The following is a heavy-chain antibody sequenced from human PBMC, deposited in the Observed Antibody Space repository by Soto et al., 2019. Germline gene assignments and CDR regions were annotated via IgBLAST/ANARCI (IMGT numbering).Heavy chain of an antibody. V-gene: IGHV4-31*03. CDR2: IYYSGST. CDR3: ARGGSSWYGPFDY. Sequence: QVQLQESGPGLVKPSQTLSLTCTVSGGSISRGGYYWSWIRQHPGKGLEWIGYIYYSGSTYYNPSLKIRVTISVDTSKNQFSLKLSSVTAADTAVYYCARGGSSWYGPFDYWGQGTLVTVSS. J-gene: IGHJ4*02. CDR1: GGSISRGGYY. D-gene: IGHD6-13*01.